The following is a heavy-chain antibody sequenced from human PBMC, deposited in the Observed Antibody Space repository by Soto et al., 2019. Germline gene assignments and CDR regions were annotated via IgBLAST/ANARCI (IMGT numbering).Heavy chain of an antibody. Sequence: GGSLRLSCTASGFTFGDYAMSWFRQAPGKGLEWVGFIRSKAYGGTTEYAASVKGRFTISRDDSKSIAYLQMNSLKTEDTAVYYCTRDYVLRFLEWLPSYYYYYMDVWGKGTTVTVSS. V-gene: IGHV3-49*03. J-gene: IGHJ6*03. D-gene: IGHD3-3*01. CDR2: IRSKAYGGTT. CDR3: TRDYVLRFLEWLPSYYYYYMDV. CDR1: GFTFGDYA.